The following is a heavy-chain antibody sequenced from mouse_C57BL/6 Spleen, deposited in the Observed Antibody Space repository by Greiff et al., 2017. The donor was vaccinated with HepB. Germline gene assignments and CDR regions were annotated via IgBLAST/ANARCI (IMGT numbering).Heavy chain of an antibody. J-gene: IGHJ2*01. CDR1: GYTFTSYW. V-gene: IGHV1-50*01. Sequence: QVQLQQPGAELVKPGASVKLSCKASGYTFTSYWMQWVKQRPGQGLEWIGEIDPSDSYTNYNQKFKGKATLTVDTSSSTAYMQLGSLTSEDSAVYYCARPGRDYFDYWGQGTTLTVST. CDR3: ARPGRDYFDY. CDR2: IDPSDSYT.